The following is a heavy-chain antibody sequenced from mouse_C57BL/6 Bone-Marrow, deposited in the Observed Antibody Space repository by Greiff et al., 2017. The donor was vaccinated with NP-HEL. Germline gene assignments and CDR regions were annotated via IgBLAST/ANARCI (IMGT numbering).Heavy chain of an antibody. CDR2: IDPSDSET. Sequence: QVQLQQPGAELVRPGSSVKLSCKASGYTFTSYWMHWVKQRPIQGLEWIGNIDPSDSETHYNQKFKDKATLTVDKSSSTAYMQLSSLTSEDSAVYYCARWGTTVVAHYYAMDYWGQGTSVTVSS. V-gene: IGHV1-52*01. CDR3: ARWGTTVVAHYYAMDY. J-gene: IGHJ4*01. CDR1: GYTFTSYW. D-gene: IGHD1-1*01.